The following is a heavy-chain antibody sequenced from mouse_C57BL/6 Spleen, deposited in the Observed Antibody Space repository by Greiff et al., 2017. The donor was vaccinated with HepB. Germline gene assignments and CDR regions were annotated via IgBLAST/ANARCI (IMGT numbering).Heavy chain of an antibody. CDR1: GFTFSDYG. V-gene: IGHV5-17*01. D-gene: IGHD1-1*01. CDR2: ISSGSSTI. Sequence: EVQRVESGGGLVKPGGSLKLSCAASGFTFSDYGMHWVRQAPEKGLEWVAYISSGSSTIYYADTVKGRFTISRDNAKNTLFLQMTSLRSEDTAMYYCARSTVVGVFAYWGQGTLVTVSA. J-gene: IGHJ3*01. CDR3: ARSTVVGVFAY.